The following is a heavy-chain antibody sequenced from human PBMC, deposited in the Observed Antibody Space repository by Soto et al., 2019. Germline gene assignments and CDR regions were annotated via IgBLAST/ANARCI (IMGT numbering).Heavy chain of an antibody. D-gene: IGHD4-4*01. CDR3: ATPTRRDGYNNGDY. V-gene: IGHV3-23*01. CDR2: ISGSGGST. CDR1: GFTFSSYA. J-gene: IGHJ4*02. Sequence: EVQLLESGGGLVQPGGSLRLSCAASGFTFSSYAMSWVRQAPGKGLEWVSAISGSGGSTYYADSVKGRFTISRDTSKNTLYLQMNSLRAEDTAVYYCATPTRRDGYNNGDYWGQGTLVTVSS.